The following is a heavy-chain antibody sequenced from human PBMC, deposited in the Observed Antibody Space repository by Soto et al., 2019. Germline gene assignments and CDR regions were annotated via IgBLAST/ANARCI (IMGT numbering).Heavy chain of an antibody. CDR1: GFTFTSSA. CDR3: AAGYDFWSGYYLGDY. J-gene: IGHJ4*02. Sequence: QMQLVQSGPEVKKPGTSVKVSCKASGFTFTSSAVQWVRQARGQRLEWIGWIVVGSGNTNYAQKFQERVTITRDMSTSTAYMELSSLRSEDTAVYYCAAGYDFWSGYYLGDYWGQGTLVTVSS. CDR2: IVVGSGNT. D-gene: IGHD3-3*01. V-gene: IGHV1-58*01.